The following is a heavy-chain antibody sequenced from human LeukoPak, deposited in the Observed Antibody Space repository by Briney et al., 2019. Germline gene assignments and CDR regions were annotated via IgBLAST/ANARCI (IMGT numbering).Heavy chain of an antibody. J-gene: IGHJ4*02. V-gene: IGHV3-7*03. D-gene: IGHD1-26*01. CDR2: INPDGNER. CDR1: GFSFSSYY. Sequence: GGSLRLSCAASGFSFSSYYMSWVRQAPGKGLEWVALINPDGNERYYVDSVKGRFTISRDNSKNTLYLQMNSLRAEDTAVYYCARDVVGATYFDWGQGTLVTVSS. CDR3: ARDVVGATYFD.